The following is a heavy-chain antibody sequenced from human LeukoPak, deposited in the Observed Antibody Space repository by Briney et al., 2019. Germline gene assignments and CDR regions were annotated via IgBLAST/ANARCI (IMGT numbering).Heavy chain of an antibody. Sequence: PSETLSLTCTVSGGSISSSSYYWGWIRQPPGKGLEWIGSIYSSGSTYYNPSLKSRVTISVDTSKNQFSLKLSSVTAADTAVYYCARHDYSVGDFDYWGQGTLVTVSS. CDR3: ARHDYSVGDFDY. J-gene: IGHJ4*02. D-gene: IGHD2-15*01. CDR2: IYSSGST. V-gene: IGHV4-39*01. CDR1: GGSISSSSYY.